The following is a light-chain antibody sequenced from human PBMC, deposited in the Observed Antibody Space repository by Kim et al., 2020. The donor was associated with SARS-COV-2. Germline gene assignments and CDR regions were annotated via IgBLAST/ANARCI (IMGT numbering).Light chain of an antibody. CDR3: QVWDSSSDHWV. CDR2: YDS. CDR1: NIGRKS. Sequence: PGKTARITCGGNNIGRKSVHWYQQKPGQAPVLVIYYDSDRPSGIPERFSGSNSGNTATLTISRVEAGDEADYYCQVWDSSSDHWVFGGGTQMTVL. J-gene: IGLJ3*02. V-gene: IGLV3-21*04.